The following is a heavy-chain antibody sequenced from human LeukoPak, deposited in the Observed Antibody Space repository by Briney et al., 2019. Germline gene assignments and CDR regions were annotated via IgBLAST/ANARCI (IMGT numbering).Heavy chain of an antibody. J-gene: IGHJ3*02. D-gene: IGHD2/OR15-2a*01. V-gene: IGHV4-59*11. Sequence: SETLSLTCTVSGGSMSGHYWSWIRQPPGKGLEWIGYIYNSGSTNYSPSLRSRITISVDTSKKKFSLRLSSVTAADTAVYYCARDAGFLGAFDIWGQGTMVTVSS. CDR1: GGSMSGHY. CDR3: ARDAGFLGAFDI. CDR2: IYNSGST.